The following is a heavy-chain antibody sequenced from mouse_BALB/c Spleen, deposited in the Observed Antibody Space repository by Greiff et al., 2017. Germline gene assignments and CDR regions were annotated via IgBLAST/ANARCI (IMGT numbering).Heavy chain of an antibody. CDR1: GYTFTGYN. CDR2: IYPYNGGT. J-gene: IGHJ3*01. D-gene: IGHD3-1*01. CDR3: ARGLHGFLDY. Sequence: EVQLQQSGPELVKPGASVKISCKASGYTFTGYNMHWVKQSHGKSLEWIGYIYPYNGGTGYNEKFKGKATLTVDNSSSTAYLELRSLTSEDSAVYYCARGLHGFLDYWGQGTLVTVSA. V-gene: IGHV1S29*02.